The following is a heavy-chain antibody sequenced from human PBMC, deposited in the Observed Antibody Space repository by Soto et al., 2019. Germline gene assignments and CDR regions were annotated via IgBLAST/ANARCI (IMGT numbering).Heavy chain of an antibody. CDR2: IYYSGST. CDR3: ARGRPQKGGYCSSTSCYSYYYYYMDV. V-gene: IGHV4-59*01. D-gene: IGHD2-2*01. J-gene: IGHJ6*03. Sequence: SETLSLTCTVSGGSISSYYWSWIRQPPGKGLEWIGYIYYSGSTNYNPSLKSRVTISVDTSKNQFSLKLSSVTAADTAVYYCARGRPQKGGYCSSTSCYSYYYYYMDVWRKGTTVTVSS. CDR1: GGSISSYY.